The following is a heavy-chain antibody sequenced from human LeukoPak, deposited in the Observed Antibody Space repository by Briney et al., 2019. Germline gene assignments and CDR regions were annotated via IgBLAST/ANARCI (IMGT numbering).Heavy chain of an antibody. J-gene: IGHJ5*02. D-gene: IGHD6-13*01. CDR3: ARDASSWYGKPYNWFDP. V-gene: IGHV1-18*01. CDR1: GYTFSSYG. CDR2: ISVYHGKT. Sequence: ASVKVSCKASGYTFSSYGISWVRRAPGQRLEWMGWISVYHGKTNYAQKLQDRITMTIDTSMSTAYMELRSLRSDDTALYYCARDASSWYGKPYNWFDPWGQGTLVTVSS.